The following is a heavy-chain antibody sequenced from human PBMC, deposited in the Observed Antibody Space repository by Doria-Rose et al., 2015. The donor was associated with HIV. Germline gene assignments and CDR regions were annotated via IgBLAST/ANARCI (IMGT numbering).Heavy chain of an antibody. CDR1: GFSFESYA. V-gene: IGHV3-9*01. Sequence: VQLVQSGGGLVQPGRSLRLSCVGSGFSFESYAMHWVRLAPGKGLEWVAGISWASGAKGNADSVEGRFTISRDNAKKSVYLEMRSLRPEDTAFYYCAKAPIIGPKYYFYMDVWGKGTSVTASS. D-gene: IGHD3-3*01. J-gene: IGHJ6*03. CDR2: ISWASGAK. CDR3: AKAPIIGPKYYFYMDV.